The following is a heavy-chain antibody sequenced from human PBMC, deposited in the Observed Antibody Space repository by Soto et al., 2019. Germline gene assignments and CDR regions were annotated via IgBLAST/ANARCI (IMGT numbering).Heavy chain of an antibody. CDR3: AKGRVGATGLDY. CDR2: ISSSSSYI. Sequence: GGSLRLSCAASGFTFSSYSMNWVRQAPGKGLEWVSSISSSSSYIYYADSVKGRFTISRDNAKNSLYLQMNSLRAEDTAVYYCAKGRVGATGLDYWGQGTLVTVSS. V-gene: IGHV3-21*01. CDR1: GFTFSSYS. J-gene: IGHJ4*02. D-gene: IGHD1-26*01.